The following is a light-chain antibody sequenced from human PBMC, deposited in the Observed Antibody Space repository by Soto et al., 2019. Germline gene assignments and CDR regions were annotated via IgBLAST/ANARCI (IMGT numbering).Light chain of an antibody. CDR2: SDN. V-gene: IGLV1-44*01. Sequence: QAVVSQPPSASGTPGQRVTISCSGSSSNIRSNTVNWYQHLPGTAPKLLIHSDNQRPSGVPDRFSGSKSGTSASLAISGLQSEDEADYYCAAWDDSLNGRVFGPGTKVTVL. CDR3: AAWDDSLNGRV. CDR1: SSNIRSNT. J-gene: IGLJ1*01.